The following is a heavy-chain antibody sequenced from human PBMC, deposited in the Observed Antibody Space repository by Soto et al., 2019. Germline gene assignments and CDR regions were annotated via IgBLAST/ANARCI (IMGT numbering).Heavy chain of an antibody. D-gene: IGHD6-6*01. CDR1: GFTFSSYG. V-gene: IGHV3-30*18. CDR2: ISYDGSNK. J-gene: IGHJ2*01. Sequence: QVQLVESGGGVVQPGRSLRLSCAASGFTFSSYGMHWVRQAPGKGLEWVAVISYDGSNKYYADSVKGRFTISRDNSKNTLYLQMNSLRAEDTAAYYCAKPSSSRNWYFDLWGRGTLVTVSS. CDR3: AKPSSSRNWYFDL.